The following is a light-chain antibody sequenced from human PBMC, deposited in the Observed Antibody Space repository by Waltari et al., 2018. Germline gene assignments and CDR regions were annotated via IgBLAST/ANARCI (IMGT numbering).Light chain of an antibody. CDR2: AAS. CDR3: QQFESYPRT. J-gene: IGKJ3*01. Sequence: DILLTQSPSFLSASVGDRISITCRASQDISNYLAWRQQKPGKAPKVLIYAASSLQSGVPARFSGSGSGAEFTLTISSLQPEEFATYYCQQFESYPRTFGPGTAVDIK. V-gene: IGKV1-9*01. CDR1: QDISNY.